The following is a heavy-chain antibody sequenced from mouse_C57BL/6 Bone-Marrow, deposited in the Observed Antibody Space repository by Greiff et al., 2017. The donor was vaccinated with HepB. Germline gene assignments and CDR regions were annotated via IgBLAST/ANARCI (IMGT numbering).Heavy chain of an antibody. Sequence: VKLVESGPGLVQPSQSLSITCTVSGFSLTSYGVHWVRQSPGKGLEWLGVIWSGGSTDYNAAFISRLSISKDNSKSQVFFKMNSLQADDTAIYYCASYGSSYPFAYWGQGTLVTVSA. CDR1: GFSLTSYG. V-gene: IGHV2-2*01. CDR3: ASYGSSYPFAY. CDR2: IWSGGST. J-gene: IGHJ3*01. D-gene: IGHD1-1*01.